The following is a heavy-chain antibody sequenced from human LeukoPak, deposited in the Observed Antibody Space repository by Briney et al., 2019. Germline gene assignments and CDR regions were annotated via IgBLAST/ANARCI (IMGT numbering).Heavy chain of an antibody. CDR3: ARGPRRRDHWYFDL. V-gene: IGHV1-2*02. J-gene: IGHJ2*01. CDR2: INPNSGGT. CDR1: GYIFTGYY. Sequence: GASVKVSCKASGYIFTGYYMHWVRQAPGQGLEWMGWINPNSGGTNYAQKFQGRVTMTRDTSISTAYMELSRLRSDDTAVYYCARGPRRRDHWYFDLWGRGTLVTVSS.